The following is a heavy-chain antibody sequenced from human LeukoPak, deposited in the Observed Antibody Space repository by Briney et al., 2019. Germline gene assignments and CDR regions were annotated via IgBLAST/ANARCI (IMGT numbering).Heavy chain of an antibody. J-gene: IGHJ5*02. V-gene: IGHV3-30*18. Sequence: GGSLRLSCAASGFTVSSNYMSWVRQAPGRGLEWVAVISYDGSNEYYADSVKGRFTISRDNFKNTLYLQMNSLRAEDSAVYYCAKEPDSSGSNWFDPWGQGTLVTVSS. D-gene: IGHD3-22*01. CDR3: AKEPDSSGSNWFDP. CDR2: ISYDGSNE. CDR1: GFTVSSNY.